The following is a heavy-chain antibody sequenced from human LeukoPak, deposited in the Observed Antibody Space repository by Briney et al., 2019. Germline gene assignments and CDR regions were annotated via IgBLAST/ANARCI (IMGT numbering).Heavy chain of an antibody. V-gene: IGHV4-34*01. Sequence: SETLSLTCAVYGGSFSGYYWSWIRQPPGKGLEWIGEINHSGSTNYNPSLKSRVTISVDTSKNQFSLKLSSVTAADTAVYYCARGLGGVVPSNVQSWFDPWGQETLVTVSS. D-gene: IGHD3-16*01. CDR2: INHSGST. J-gene: IGHJ5*02. CDR1: GGSFSGYY. CDR3: ARGLGGVVPSNVQSWFDP.